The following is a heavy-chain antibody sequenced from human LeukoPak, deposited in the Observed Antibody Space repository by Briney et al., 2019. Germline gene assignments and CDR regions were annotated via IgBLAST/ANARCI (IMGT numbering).Heavy chain of an antibody. J-gene: IGHJ4*02. CDR2: IIPIFGTA. CDR1: GGTFSSYA. Sequence: GSSVKVSCXASGGTFSSYAISWVRQAPGQGLEWMGGIIPIFGTANYAQKFQGRVTITADESTSTAYMELSSLRSEDTAVYYCARASRDGYNPGGNFDYWGQGTLVTVSS. D-gene: IGHD5-24*01. CDR3: ARASRDGYNPGGNFDY. V-gene: IGHV1-69*01.